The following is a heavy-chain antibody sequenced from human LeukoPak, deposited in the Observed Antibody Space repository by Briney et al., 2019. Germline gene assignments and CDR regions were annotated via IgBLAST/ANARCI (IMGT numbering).Heavy chain of an antibody. Sequence: PSQTLSLTCTVSGGSISSGDYYWSWIRQPPGKGLEWIGYIYYSGSTYYNPSLKSRVTISVDTSKNQFSLKLSSVTAAYTAVYYCARGVKNRRQLRYFDWSGYYYYMDVWGKGTTVTVSS. CDR1: GGSISSGDYY. D-gene: IGHD3-9*01. J-gene: IGHJ6*03. V-gene: IGHV4-30-4*08. CDR2: IYYSGST. CDR3: ARGVKNRRQLRYFDWSGYYYYMDV.